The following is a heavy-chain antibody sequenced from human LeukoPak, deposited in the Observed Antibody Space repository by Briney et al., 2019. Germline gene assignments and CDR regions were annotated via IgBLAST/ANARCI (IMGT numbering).Heavy chain of an antibody. CDR2: IYTSGIT. J-gene: IGHJ4*02. Sequence: SETLSLTCTVSGGSNSSYFWSWIRQPARKGLEWIGRIYTSGITNYNPSLRSRVTMSVDTSKNQFSLRLTSVTAADTAVYYCSRAVEPNGRSLDSWGQGTLVTVSS. CDR1: GGSNSSYF. CDR3: SRAVEPNGRSLDS. D-gene: IGHD6-19*01. V-gene: IGHV4-4*07.